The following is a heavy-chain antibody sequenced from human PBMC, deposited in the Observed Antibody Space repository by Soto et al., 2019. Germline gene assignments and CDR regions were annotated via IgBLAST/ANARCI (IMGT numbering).Heavy chain of an antibody. J-gene: IGHJ4*02. CDR2: IHDRGST. CDR3: ARGGYTYGL. D-gene: IGHD5-18*01. CDR1: GGSISTYY. V-gene: IGHV4-59*01. Sequence: QVQLQESGPGLVKPSETLSLTCTVSGGSISTYYWSWIRQPPGKGLEWIGYIHDRGSTNYNSSLKSRVTISVETSKNQFSLKLSSVTAADTAVYYCARGGYTYGLWGQGTLVTVSS.